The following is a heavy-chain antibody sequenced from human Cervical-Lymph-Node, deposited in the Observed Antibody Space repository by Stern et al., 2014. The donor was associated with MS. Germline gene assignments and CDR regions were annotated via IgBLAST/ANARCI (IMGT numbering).Heavy chain of an antibody. D-gene: IGHD2-15*01. Sequence: QVQLQESGPGLVKPSETLSLTCTVSGGSFNNYYWSWIRQPPGKGLEWIGYIYQDGSTKYNPSLKSRVTISLHTSKKQFSLRLTSVTAADTAVYYCVRVDDCSGGTCFSTSWFDPWGQGTLVTVSS. V-gene: IGHV4-59*01. CDR3: VRVDDCSGGTCFSTSWFDP. CDR2: IYQDGST. CDR1: GGSFNNYY. J-gene: IGHJ5*02.